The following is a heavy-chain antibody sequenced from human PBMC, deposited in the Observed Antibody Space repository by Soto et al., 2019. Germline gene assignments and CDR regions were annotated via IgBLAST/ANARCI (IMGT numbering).Heavy chain of an antibody. CDR2: IWYDGSNK. CDR3: ARYHMVRGVIAHYYGMDV. CDR1: GFTFSSYG. D-gene: IGHD3-10*01. V-gene: IGHV3-33*01. Sequence: QVQLVESGGGVVQPGRSLRLSCAASGFTFSSYGMHWVRQAPGKGLEWVAVIWYDGSNKYYADSVKGRFTISRDNSKNTLYLQMNSLRAEDTAVYYCARYHMVRGVIAHYYGMDVWGQGTTVTVSS. J-gene: IGHJ6*02.